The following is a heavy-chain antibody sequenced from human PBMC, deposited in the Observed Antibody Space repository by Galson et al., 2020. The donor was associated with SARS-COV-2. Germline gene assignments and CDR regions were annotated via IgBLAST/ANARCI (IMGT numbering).Heavy chain of an antibody. Sequence: ETSETLSLTCAVYGGSFSGYSWSWVRQPPGKGLEWIGEINPGGSTNYNPYLKSRVDITVDTSTNNFLLQLSSVTAADTAVYYCARRLYSSGYYRDLGSDYRCQGTLLTVS. D-gene: IGHD6-19*01. CDR2: INPGGST. CDR3: ARRLYSSGYYRDLGSDY. V-gene: IGHV4-34*01. J-gene: IGHJ4*02. CDR1: GGSFSGYS.